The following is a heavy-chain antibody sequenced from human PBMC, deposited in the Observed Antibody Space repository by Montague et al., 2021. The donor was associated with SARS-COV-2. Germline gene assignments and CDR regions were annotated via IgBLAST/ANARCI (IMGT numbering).Heavy chain of an antibody. CDR2: YYYSAST. J-gene: IGHJ3*02. D-gene: IGHD3-10*01. CDR1: GGSISDSNCT. V-gene: IGHV4-39*01. CDR3: ARPHGSGPGSDAFDI. Sequence: SETLSLTCTVSGGSISDSNCTWICLSQATGPELVWCVSYYYSASTCYTPSLKIRVTISVDTSKNRFSVKLGSVTAADTAVYYCARPHGSGPGSDAFDIWGQGTMVTVSS.